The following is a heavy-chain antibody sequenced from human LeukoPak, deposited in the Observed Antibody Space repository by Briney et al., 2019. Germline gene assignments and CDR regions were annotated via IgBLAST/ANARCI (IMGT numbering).Heavy chain of an antibody. CDR1: GFTFSSYG. CDR2: ISYDGSNK. D-gene: IGHD3-10*01. Sequence: PGGSLRLSCAVSGFTFSSYGMHWVRQAPGKGLEWVAVISYDGSNKYYADSVKGRFTISRDNSKNTLYLQMNSLRAEDTAVYYCAKEILLWFGEIPYFDYWGQGTLVTVSS. CDR3: AKEILLWFGEIPYFDY. J-gene: IGHJ4*02. V-gene: IGHV3-30*18.